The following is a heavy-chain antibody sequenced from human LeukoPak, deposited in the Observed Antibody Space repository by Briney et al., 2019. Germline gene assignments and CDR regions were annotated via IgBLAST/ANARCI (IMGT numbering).Heavy chain of an antibody. J-gene: IGHJ4*02. CDR1: GFTFSSYA. CDR3: AKDGYYDFWSGQTGVDYFDY. V-gene: IGHV3-23*01. CDR2: ISGSGGST. D-gene: IGHD3-3*01. Sequence: GGSLRLSCAASGFTFSSYAMSWVRQAPGKGLERVSAISGSGGSTYYADSVKGRFTISRDNSKNTPYLQMNSLRAEDTAVYYCAKDGYYDFWSGQTGVDYFDYWGQGTLVTVSS.